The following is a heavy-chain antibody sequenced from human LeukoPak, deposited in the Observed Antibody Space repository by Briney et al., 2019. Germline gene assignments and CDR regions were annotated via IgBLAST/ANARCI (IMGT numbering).Heavy chain of an antibody. V-gene: IGHV1-69*01. D-gene: IGHD3-3*01. J-gene: IGHJ3*02. CDR3: ARDSGIIEYYDFWSGPSQEDAFDI. CDR2: IIPIFGTA. Sequence: ASVKVSCKASGGTFSSYAISWVRQAPGQGLGWMGGIIPIFGTANYAQKFQGRVTITADESTSTAYMELSSLRSEDTAVYYCARDSGIIEYYDFWSGPSQEDAFDIWGQGTMVTVSS. CDR1: GGTFSSYA.